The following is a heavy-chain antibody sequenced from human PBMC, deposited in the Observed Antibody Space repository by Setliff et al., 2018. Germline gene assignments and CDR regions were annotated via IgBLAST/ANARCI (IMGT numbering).Heavy chain of an antibody. CDR2: IYQSGTT. V-gene: IGHV4-4*02. J-gene: IGHJ4*02. CDR3: ARAPGRNIRGDY. D-gene: IGHD3-10*01. CDR1: GESIRSNNW. Sequence: SETLSLTCTVSGESIRSNNWWNWVRQPPGKGLEWIGDIYQSGTTNYNPSLKSRVTISADTSKNQFSLKLKSVTAADTAVYYCARAPGRNIRGDYWGQGALVTVPQ.